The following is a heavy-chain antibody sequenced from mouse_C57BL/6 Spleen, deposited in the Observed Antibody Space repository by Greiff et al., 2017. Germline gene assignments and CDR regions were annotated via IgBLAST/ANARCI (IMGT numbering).Heavy chain of an antibody. D-gene: IGHD2-5*01. CDR3: ARDSNYVKFAY. J-gene: IGHJ3*01. V-gene: IGHV1-42*01. Sequence: EVKLQESGPELVKPGASVKISCKASGYSFTGYYMNWVKQSPEKSLEWIGEINPSTGGTTYNQKFKAKATLTVDKSSSTAYMQLKSLTSEDSAVYYCARDSNYVKFAYWGQGTLVTVSA. CDR2: INPSTGGT. CDR1: GYSFTGYY.